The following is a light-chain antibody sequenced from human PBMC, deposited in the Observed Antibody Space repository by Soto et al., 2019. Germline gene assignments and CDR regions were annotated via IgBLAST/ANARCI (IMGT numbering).Light chain of an antibody. CDR1: QSVSSY. J-gene: IGKJ4*01. V-gene: IGKV3-11*01. CDR2: DAS. CDR3: QQRRNWPPIT. Sequence: PGERATLSCRASQSVSSYLAWYQQKPGQAPRLLIYDASNRATGIPARFSGSGSGTDFTLTISSLEPEDFAVYYCQQRRNWPPITFGGGTKVEIK.